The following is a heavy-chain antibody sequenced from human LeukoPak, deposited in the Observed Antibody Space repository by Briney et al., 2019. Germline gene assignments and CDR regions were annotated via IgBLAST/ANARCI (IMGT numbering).Heavy chain of an antibody. Sequence: GASVKVSCKVSGYTLTELSMHWVRQAPGQGLEWMGWINPNSGGTNYAQKFQGRVTMTRDTSISTAYMELSRLRSDDTAVYYCARDLTDNWNEDWFDPWGQGTLVTVSS. CDR3: ARDLTDNWNEDWFDP. J-gene: IGHJ5*02. CDR2: INPNSGGT. CDR1: GYTLTELS. V-gene: IGHV1-2*02. D-gene: IGHD1-20*01.